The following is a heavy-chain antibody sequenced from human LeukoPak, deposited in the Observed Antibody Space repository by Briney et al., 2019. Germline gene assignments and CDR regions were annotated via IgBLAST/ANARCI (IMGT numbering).Heavy chain of an antibody. J-gene: IGHJ6*03. Sequence: GASVKVSCKASGGTFSSYAISWVRQAPGQGLEWMGGIMPIFGTANYAQKFQGRVTITADESTSTAYMELSSLRSEDTAVYYCARGIAVAGTRSYYYYYMDVWGKGTTVTISS. V-gene: IGHV1-69*13. CDR2: IMPIFGTA. CDR1: GGTFSSYA. CDR3: ARGIAVAGTRSYYYYYMDV. D-gene: IGHD6-19*01.